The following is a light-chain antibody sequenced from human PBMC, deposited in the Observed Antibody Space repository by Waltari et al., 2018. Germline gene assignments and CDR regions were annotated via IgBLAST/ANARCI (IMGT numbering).Light chain of an antibody. V-gene: IGKV2-30*01. CDR3: MQGTHWPPYT. J-gene: IGKJ2*01. Sequence: DVVMTQSPLSLPVTLGQPASLSCRSTQSLLYTDGNTYLSWFQQRPGQSPRRLIYKVSNRDSGVPDRFSGSGSGTDFTLQISTVEAEDVGVYYCMQGTHWPPYTFGQGTKVVI. CDR2: KVS. CDR1: QSLLYTDGNTY.